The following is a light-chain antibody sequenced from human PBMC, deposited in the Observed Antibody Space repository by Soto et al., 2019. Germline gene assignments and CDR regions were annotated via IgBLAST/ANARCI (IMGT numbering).Light chain of an antibody. Sequence: SVLMPVPGAPFLSPGGRATLSCRASQSVSSSYLAWYQQKPGQAPRLLIYGASSRATGIPDRFSGSGSGTDFTLTISRLEPEDFAVYYCQQYGSSPPYTFGQGTKVDIK. CDR2: GAS. CDR1: QSVSSSY. J-gene: IGKJ2*01. CDR3: QQYGSSPPYT. V-gene: IGKV3-20*01.